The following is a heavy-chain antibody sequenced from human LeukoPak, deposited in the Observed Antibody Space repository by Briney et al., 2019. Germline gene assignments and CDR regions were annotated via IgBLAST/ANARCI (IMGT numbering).Heavy chain of an antibody. Sequence: GGSLRLSCAASGFTFSSYSMNWVRQAPGKGLEWVSSISSSSSYIYYADSVKGRFTISRDNAKNSLYLQMNSLRDEDTAVYYCAREPPNTAMVTHDYWGQGTLVTVSS. CDR1: GFTFSSYS. D-gene: IGHD5-18*01. CDR2: ISSSSSYI. J-gene: IGHJ4*02. V-gene: IGHV3-21*01. CDR3: AREPPNTAMVTHDY.